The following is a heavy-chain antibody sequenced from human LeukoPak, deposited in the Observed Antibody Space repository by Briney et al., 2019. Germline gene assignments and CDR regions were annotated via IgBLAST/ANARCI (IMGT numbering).Heavy chain of an antibody. Sequence: ASVKVSCKASGYTFTSYAMHWVRQAPGQRLEWMGWINAGNGNTKYSQNFQGRVTFTRDTSASTAYMELSSLRSEDTAVYYCARPIGYSSGGFDLWRRGTLVTVSS. D-gene: IGHD6-19*01. CDR1: GYTFTSYA. V-gene: IGHV1-3*01. J-gene: IGHJ2*01. CDR3: ARPIGYSSGGFDL. CDR2: INAGNGNT.